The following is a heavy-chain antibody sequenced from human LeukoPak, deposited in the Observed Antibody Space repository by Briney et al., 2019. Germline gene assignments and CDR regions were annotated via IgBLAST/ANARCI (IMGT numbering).Heavy chain of an antibody. CDR3: AKDYGYSSSWYDY. J-gene: IGHJ4*02. CDR1: GFTFDDYG. D-gene: IGHD6-13*01. CDR2: ISWNSASL. Sequence: GRSLRLSCAASGFTFDDYGMRWVRHAPGKGLEWASTISWNSASLGYVDSVKGRFTISRDNAKKTLYLQMNSLRPEDTALYYCAKDYGYSSSWYDYWGQGTLVTVSS. V-gene: IGHV3-9*01.